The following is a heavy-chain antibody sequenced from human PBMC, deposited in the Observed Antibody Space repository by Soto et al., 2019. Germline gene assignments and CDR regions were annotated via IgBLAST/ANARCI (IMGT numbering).Heavy chain of an antibody. CDR1: GYTFTSYG. CDR2: ISAYNGNT. V-gene: IGHV1-18*01. CDR3: ARGIFGYYDSSGYLYFDY. Sequence: QVQLVQSGAEVKKPGASVKVSCKASGYTFTSYGISWVRQAPGQGLEGMGWISAYNGNTNYAQKLQGRVTMTTDTSTSTAYMELRSLRSDDTAVYYCARGIFGYYDSSGYLYFDYWGQGTLVTVSS. D-gene: IGHD3-22*01. J-gene: IGHJ4*02.